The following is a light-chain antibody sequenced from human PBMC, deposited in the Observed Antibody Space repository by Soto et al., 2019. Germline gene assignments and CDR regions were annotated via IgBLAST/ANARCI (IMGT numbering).Light chain of an antibody. CDR1: STNIGDNY. J-gene: IGLJ1*01. Sequence: QSVLTQPASVSAAPGQRVTISCSGTSTNIGDNYVSWYQHLPGTAPQLVVYDNDRRPSELPASCSGCKTGTSATLVITGRQNGDEADYYCGTWDDSMISYVFGTGTKLTVL. CDR3: GTWDDSMISYV. V-gene: IGLV1-51*01. CDR2: DND.